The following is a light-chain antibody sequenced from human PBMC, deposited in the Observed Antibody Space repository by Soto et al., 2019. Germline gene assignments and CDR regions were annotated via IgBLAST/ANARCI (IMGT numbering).Light chain of an antibody. Sequence: EIVMTQSPVTLSVSPGERATLSCRASQTIGSNLAWYQQKHGQPPRLLIYDASTRATDVPARFTGSGSATDFTLTISSLQSEDFALYYCQQYNNWPPTWTFGQGTKVDIK. CDR1: QTIGSN. CDR2: DAS. J-gene: IGKJ1*01. V-gene: IGKV3-15*01. CDR3: QQYNNWPPTWT.